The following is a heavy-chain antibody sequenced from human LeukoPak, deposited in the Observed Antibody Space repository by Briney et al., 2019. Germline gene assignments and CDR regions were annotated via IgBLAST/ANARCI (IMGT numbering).Heavy chain of an antibody. CDR1: GFTLNDYA. D-gene: IGHD1-26*01. CDR2: ISGDGDST. J-gene: IGHJ5*02. V-gene: IGHV3-43*02. CDR3: AKGVRSGTYYNCFDP. Sequence: GGSLRLSCVASGFTLNDYALHWVRQAPGKGLEWISLISGDGDSTYYADSVKGRFTISRDNSKNPLYLQMSSLRAEDTAVYYCAKGVRSGTYYNCFDPWGQGTLVTVSS.